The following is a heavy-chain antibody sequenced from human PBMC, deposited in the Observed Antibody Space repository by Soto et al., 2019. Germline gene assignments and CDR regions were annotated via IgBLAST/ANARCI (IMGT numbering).Heavy chain of an antibody. J-gene: IGHJ5*02. CDR1: GGSFSGYY. CDR2: INHSGST. Sequence: PSDTLSLTCAVYGGSFSGYYWSWIRQPPGKGLEWIGEINHSGSTNYNPSLKSRVTISVDTSKNQFSLKLSSVTAADTAVYYCARVPGGAAAGNNWFDPWGQGTLVTVSS. CDR3: ARVPGGAAAGNNWFDP. D-gene: IGHD6-13*01. V-gene: IGHV4-34*01.